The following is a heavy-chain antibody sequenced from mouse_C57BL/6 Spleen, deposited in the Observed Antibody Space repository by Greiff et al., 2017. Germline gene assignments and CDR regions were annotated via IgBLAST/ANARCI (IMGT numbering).Heavy chain of an antibody. J-gene: IGHJ4*01. V-gene: IGHV1-52*01. CDR3: HLLWSYSMDY. CDR2: IDPSDSET. CDR1: GYTFTSYW. Sequence: QVQLQQPGAELVRPGSSVKLSCKASGYTFTSYWMHWVKQRPIQGLEWIGNIDPSDSETHYNQKFKDKDTLTVDKSSSTAYMQLSSLTSEDSAVYYCHLLWSYSMDYWGQGTSVTVSS. D-gene: IGHD2-1*01.